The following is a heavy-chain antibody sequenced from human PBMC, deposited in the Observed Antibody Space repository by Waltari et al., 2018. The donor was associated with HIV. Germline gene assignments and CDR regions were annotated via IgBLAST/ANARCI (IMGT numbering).Heavy chain of an antibody. D-gene: IGHD3-10*01. CDR1: GFSLSDYA. V-gene: IGHV3-33*01. CDR2: LWQDGNTR. Sequence: QLVESGGNVVQPGKSLRLSCVTDGFSLSDYAMSWFRQTPGAGWQGVAGLWQDGNTRCYAPRGRGRFSIARDNTKKAVFLQMRALRADDTGIYFCTRQGNIGTYFGGHRWGRGT. CDR3: TRQGNIGTYFGGHR. J-gene: IGHJ4*02.